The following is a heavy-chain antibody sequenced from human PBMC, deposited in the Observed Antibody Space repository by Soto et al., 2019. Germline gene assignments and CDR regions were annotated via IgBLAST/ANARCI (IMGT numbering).Heavy chain of an antibody. CDR1: GFTFSSYA. J-gene: IGHJ4*02. V-gene: IGHV3-64D*08. Sequence: PGGSLRLSCSASGFTFSSYAMHWVRQAPGKGLEYVSAISSNGGSTYYADSVKGRFTISRDNSKNTLYLQMSSLRAEDTAVYYCVSVSGYSYGYRFDYWGQGTLVTVSS. CDR3: VSVSGYSYGYRFDY. D-gene: IGHD5-18*01. CDR2: ISSNGGST.